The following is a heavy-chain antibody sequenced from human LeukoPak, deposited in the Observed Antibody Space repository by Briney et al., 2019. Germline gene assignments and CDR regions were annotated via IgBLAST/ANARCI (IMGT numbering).Heavy chain of an antibody. Sequence: SVKVSCKASGGTFSSYTISWVRQAPGQGLEWMGRIIPILGIANYAQKFQGRVTITADESTSTAYMELSSLRSEDTAVYYCARDHYDSSGYYSNNFDYWGQGTLVTVSS. CDR1: GGTFSSYT. V-gene: IGHV1-69*04. J-gene: IGHJ4*02. CDR3: ARDHYDSSGYYSNNFDY. CDR2: IIPILGIA. D-gene: IGHD3-22*01.